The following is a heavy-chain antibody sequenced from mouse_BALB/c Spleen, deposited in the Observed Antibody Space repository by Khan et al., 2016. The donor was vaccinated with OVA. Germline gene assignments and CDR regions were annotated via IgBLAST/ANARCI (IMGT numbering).Heavy chain of an antibody. Sequence: DVKLVESGGDLVRPGGSLKLSCSASGFTFSTYSMSWVRQTPDKRLEWVATISSAGDYTFFPDSVKGRFTISRDNARNTLYLRRSSLRSEDTAMYYCASHLTGSCAYWGQGTLVTVSA. CDR1: GFTFSTYS. D-gene: IGHD4-1*01. V-gene: IGHV5-6*02. CDR2: ISSAGDYT. J-gene: IGHJ3*01. CDR3: ASHLTGSCAY.